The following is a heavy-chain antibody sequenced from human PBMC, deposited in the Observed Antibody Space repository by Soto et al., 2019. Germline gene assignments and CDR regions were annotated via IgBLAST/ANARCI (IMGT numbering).Heavy chain of an antibody. Sequence: GGSLRLSCAASGFTFSSYGMHWVRQAPGKGLEWVAVIWYDGSNKYYADSVKGRFTISRDNSKNTLYLQMNSLRAEDTAVYYCARSLYYYGSGSYPWGQGTLVTVSS. CDR1: GFTFSSYG. CDR3: ARSLYYYGSGSYP. J-gene: IGHJ4*02. D-gene: IGHD3-10*01. CDR2: IWYDGSNK. V-gene: IGHV3-33*01.